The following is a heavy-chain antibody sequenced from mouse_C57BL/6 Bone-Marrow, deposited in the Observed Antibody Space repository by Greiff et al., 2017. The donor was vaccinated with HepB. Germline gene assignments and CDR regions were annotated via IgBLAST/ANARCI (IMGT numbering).Heavy chain of an antibody. CDR3: ARGPPSTMVTSAWFAY. V-gene: IGHV1-12*01. Sequence: QVQLQQSGAELVRPGASVKMSCKASGYTFTSYNMHWVQQTPRQGLEWIGAIYPGNGDTSYNQKFKGQATLTVDKSSSTDYVQLSSLTSEDSAIYFCARGPPSTMVTSAWFAYWGQGTLVTVSA. CDR1: GYTFTSYN. J-gene: IGHJ3*01. D-gene: IGHD2-2*01. CDR2: IYPGNGDT.